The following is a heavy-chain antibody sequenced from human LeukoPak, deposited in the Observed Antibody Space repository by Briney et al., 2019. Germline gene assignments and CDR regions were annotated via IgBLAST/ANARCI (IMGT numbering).Heavy chain of an antibody. J-gene: IGHJ6*02. V-gene: IGHV3-23*01. CDR2: ISGSGGST. CDR1: GFTFSSYA. D-gene: IGHD2-15*01. CDR3: AKVFCSGGSCGDGMDV. Sequence: PGGSLRLSCAASGFTFSSYAMSWVRQAPGKGPEGVSAISGSGGSTYYADSVKGRFTISRDNSKNTLYLQMNSLRAEDTAVYYCAKVFCSGGSCGDGMDVWGQGTTVTVSS.